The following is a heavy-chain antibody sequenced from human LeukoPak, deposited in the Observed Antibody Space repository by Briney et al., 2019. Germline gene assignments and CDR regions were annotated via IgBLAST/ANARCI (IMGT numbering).Heavy chain of an antibody. CDR2: IYTSGST. CDR3: ARGGPTVDTAMALDY. D-gene: IGHD5-18*01. J-gene: IGHJ4*02. Sequence: SETLSLTCTVSGGSISSYYWSWIRQPAGKGLEWIGRIYTSGSTNYNPSLKSRVTISVDTSKNQFSLKLSSVTAADTAVYYCARGGPTVDTAMALDYWGQGTLVTVSS. V-gene: IGHV4-4*07. CDR1: GGSISSYY.